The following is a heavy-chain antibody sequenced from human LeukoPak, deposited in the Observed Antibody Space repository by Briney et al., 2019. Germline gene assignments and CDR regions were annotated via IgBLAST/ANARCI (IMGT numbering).Heavy chain of an antibody. V-gene: IGHV3-48*03. J-gene: IGHJ6*04. CDR1: GFTFSSYE. D-gene: IGHD3-10*01. Sequence: GGSLRLSCAASGFTFSSYEMNWVRQAPGKGLEWVSYISSSGSTIYYADSVKGRFTISRDNAKNSRYLQMNSLGAEDTAVYYCARAMVRGVIIHYYYYGMDVWGKGTTVTVSS. CDR2: ISSSGSTI. CDR3: ARAMVRGVIIHYYYYGMDV.